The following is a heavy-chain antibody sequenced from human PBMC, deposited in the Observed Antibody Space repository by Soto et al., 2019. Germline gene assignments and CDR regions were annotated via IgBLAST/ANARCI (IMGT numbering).Heavy chain of an antibody. CDR1: GGSFSGYY. CDR3: ARVPQYCSGGSCYSSAWFDP. J-gene: IGHJ5*02. V-gene: IGHV4-34*01. CDR2: INHSGST. D-gene: IGHD2-15*01. Sequence: QVQLQQWGAGLLKPSETLSLTCAVYGGSFSGYYWSWIRQPPGKGLEWIGEINHSGSTNYNPSLKSRVTISVDTSKNQFSLKLSSVTDADTAVYYCARVPQYCSGGSCYSSAWFDPWGQGTLVTVSS.